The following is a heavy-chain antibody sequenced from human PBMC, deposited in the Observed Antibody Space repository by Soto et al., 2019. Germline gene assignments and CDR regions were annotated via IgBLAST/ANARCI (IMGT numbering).Heavy chain of an antibody. CDR2: INHSGST. Sequence: SETLSLTCAVYGGSFSGYYWSWIRQPPGKGLEWIGEINHSGSTNYNPSLKSRVTISVDTSKNQFSLKLSSVTAADTAVYYCARGLSSFYRLWAFDIWGQGTMVTVSS. J-gene: IGHJ3*02. CDR3: ARGLSSFYRLWAFDI. CDR1: GGSFSGYY. V-gene: IGHV4-34*01. D-gene: IGHD2-2*01.